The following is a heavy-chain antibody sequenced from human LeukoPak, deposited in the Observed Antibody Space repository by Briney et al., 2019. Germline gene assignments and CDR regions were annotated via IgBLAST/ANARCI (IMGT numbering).Heavy chain of an antibody. CDR3: AREGLYGDYVWSLDY. V-gene: IGHV4-61*01. CDR2: IYYSGST. Sequence: SETLSLTCTVSGGSVSSGSYYWSWIRQPPGKGLEWIGYIYYSGSTNYNPSLKSRVTISVDTSKNQFSLKLSSVTAADTAVYYCAREGLYGDYVWSLDYWGQGTLVTVSS. J-gene: IGHJ4*02. D-gene: IGHD4-17*01. CDR1: GGSVSSGSYY.